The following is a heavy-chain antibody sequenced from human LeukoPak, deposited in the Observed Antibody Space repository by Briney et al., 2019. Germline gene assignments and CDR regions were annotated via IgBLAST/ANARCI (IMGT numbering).Heavy chain of an antibody. J-gene: IGHJ6*02. D-gene: IGHD3-16*01. V-gene: IGHV1-18*01. CDR3: ARDRYLGGYYYYGMDV. CDR1: GYTLTSYG. Sequence: ASVRVSCKASGYTLTSYGISWVRQAPGQGLEWMGRISAYNGNTNYAQKLQGRVTMTTDTSTSTAYMELRSLRSDDTAVYYCARDRYLGGYYYYGMDVWGQGTTVTVSS. CDR2: ISAYNGNT.